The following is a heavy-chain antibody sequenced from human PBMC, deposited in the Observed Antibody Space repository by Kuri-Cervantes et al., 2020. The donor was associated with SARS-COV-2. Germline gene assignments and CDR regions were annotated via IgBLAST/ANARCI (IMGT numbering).Heavy chain of an antibody. Sequence: SETLSLTCTVSGGSISSSSYYWGWIRQPPGKGLEWIGSIYYSGSTYYNPSLKRRVTISVDTSKNQFSLRLDSVTAADTAVYFCARSQVLKHLDWSYKLSYRSHMDVWGQGTTVTVSS. CDR3: ARSQVLKHLDWSYKLSYRSHMDV. V-gene: IGHV4-39*07. J-gene: IGHJ6*02. D-gene: IGHD3-9*01. CDR1: GGSISSSSYY. CDR2: IYYSGST.